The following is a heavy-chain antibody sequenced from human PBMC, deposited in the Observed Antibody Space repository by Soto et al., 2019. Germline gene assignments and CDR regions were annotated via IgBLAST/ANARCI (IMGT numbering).Heavy chain of an antibody. V-gene: IGHV3-23*01. Sequence: EVQLLESGGGFVQPGGSLRLSCAASGFDFRAYAMGWVRQTPGKGLEWVSGLSGRGDTTDYAESVKGRFTISRDNSKNMVYLQMNGLRVDDTAIYYCAKDIGAAGLYGHWGQGTLVTVSS. D-gene: IGHD6-13*01. CDR3: AKDIGAAGLYGH. CDR2: LSGRGDTT. J-gene: IGHJ4*02. CDR1: GFDFRAYA.